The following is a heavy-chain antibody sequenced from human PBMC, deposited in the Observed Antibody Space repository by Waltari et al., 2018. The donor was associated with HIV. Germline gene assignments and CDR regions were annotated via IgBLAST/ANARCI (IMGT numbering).Heavy chain of an antibody. Sequence: PPQLWGAGLLKPPGNRSLTCAVNGGSLRASSLSWMRQPPGKGLEWIGEINHSGSTNYNPSLKSRVTISVDTSKNQFSLKLSSVTAADTAVYYCARGRYYGSGSLPFDYWGQGTLVTVSS. CDR1: GGSLRASS. CDR3: ARGRYYGSGSLPFDY. J-gene: IGHJ4*02. D-gene: IGHD3-10*01. CDR2: INHSGST. V-gene: IGHV4-34*01.